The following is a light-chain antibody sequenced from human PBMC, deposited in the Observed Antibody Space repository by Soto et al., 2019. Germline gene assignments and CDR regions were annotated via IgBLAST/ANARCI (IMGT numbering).Light chain of an antibody. CDR1: QSVSSK. CDR2: DTS. CDR3: QQHNDWFSIT. J-gene: IGKJ5*01. V-gene: IGKV3-15*01. Sequence: EIVMTQSPATLSVSPGERAALSCRASQSVSSKLAWYRQRPGQAPRLVIYDTSTRATGVPARFSGSGSGTEFTLTISSLQSEDFGVYYCQQHNDWFSITFGQGTDWRL.